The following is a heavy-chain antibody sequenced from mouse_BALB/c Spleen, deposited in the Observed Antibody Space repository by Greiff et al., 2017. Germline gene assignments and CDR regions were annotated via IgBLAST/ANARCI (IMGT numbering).Heavy chain of an antibody. J-gene: IGHJ4*01. V-gene: IGHV5-17*02. D-gene: IGHD1-1*01. CDR1: GFTFSSFG. CDR3: ARGAYYGYAMDY. Sequence: EVQLVESGGGLVQPGGSRKLSCAASGFTFSSFGMHWVRQAPEKGLEWVAYISSGSSTIYYADTVKGRFTISRDNPKNTLFLQMTSLRSEDTAMYYCARGAYYGYAMDYWGQGTSVTVSS. CDR2: ISSGSSTI.